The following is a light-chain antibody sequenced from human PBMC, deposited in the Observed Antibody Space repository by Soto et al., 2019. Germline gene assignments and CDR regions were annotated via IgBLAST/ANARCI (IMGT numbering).Light chain of an antibody. Sequence: EVVMTQSPATLSVSPGERATLFCRASQTVSRNLAWYQQRPGQAPRLLIYDISNRAAGVPARFSGSGSETEFTLTIRSLQSEDFAVYFCQQYNNWPSFGQGTRLEI. CDR3: QQYNNWPS. J-gene: IGKJ5*01. CDR1: QTVSRN. V-gene: IGKV3-15*01. CDR2: DIS.